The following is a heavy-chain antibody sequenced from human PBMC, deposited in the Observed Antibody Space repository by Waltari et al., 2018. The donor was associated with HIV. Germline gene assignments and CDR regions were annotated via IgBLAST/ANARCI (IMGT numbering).Heavy chain of an antibody. CDR3: ARGRLSGYCSGGSCSNWFDP. Sequence: QLQLQESGPGLVKPSETLSLTCTVSGGPTSSSSYYWGWIRQLPGKGPEWIGSIYYSGSTYYNPSLKSRVTISVDTSKNQFSLKLSSVTAADTAVYYCARGRLSGYCSGGSCSNWFDPWGQGTLVTVSS. D-gene: IGHD2-15*01. J-gene: IGHJ5*02. CDR1: GGPTSSSSYY. CDR2: IYYSGST. V-gene: IGHV4-39*07.